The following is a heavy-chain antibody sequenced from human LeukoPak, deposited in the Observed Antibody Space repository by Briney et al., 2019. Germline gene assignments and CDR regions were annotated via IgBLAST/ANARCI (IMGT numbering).Heavy chain of an antibody. CDR3: TRVGYIDEGIDY. CDR1: GFTFTTYW. CDR2: INQDGTDK. J-gene: IGHJ4*02. D-gene: IGHD5-24*01. V-gene: IGHV3-7*04. Sequence: GGSLRLSCAASGFTFTTYWMSWIRQAPGKGLEWVANINQDGTDKYYVDSVKGRFTFSRDSAQNSLYLQMSSLRAEDTAIYYCTRVGYIDEGIDYWGQGTLVTVSS.